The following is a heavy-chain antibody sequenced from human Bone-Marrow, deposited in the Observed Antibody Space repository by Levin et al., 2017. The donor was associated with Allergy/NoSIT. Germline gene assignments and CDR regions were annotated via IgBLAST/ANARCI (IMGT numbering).Heavy chain of an antibody. CDR3: VNSQEYTSRSYTWFGH. CDR1: GFSLNTGGVY. CDR2: IYWDDDK. J-gene: IGHJ5*02. D-gene: IGHD6-6*01. Sequence: SGPTLVKPTQTLTLTCTFSGFSLNTGGVYVGWIRQTPGKAPEWLALIYWDDDKQYNPSLERRLTITKDTSKNVVVLTMTNMHPVDTGTYYCVNSQEYTSRSYTWFGHWGQGALVTVSS. V-gene: IGHV2-5*02.